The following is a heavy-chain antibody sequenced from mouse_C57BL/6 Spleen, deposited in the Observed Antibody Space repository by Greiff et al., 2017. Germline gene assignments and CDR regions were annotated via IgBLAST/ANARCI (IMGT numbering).Heavy chain of an antibody. CDR1: GYTFTSYD. D-gene: IGHD1-1*01. J-gene: IGHJ1*03. V-gene: IGHV1-85*01. CDR3: ARGGSSPHWYFDV. Sequence: QVQLKESGPELVKPGASVKLSCKASGYTFTSYDINWVKQRPGQGLEWIGWIYPRDGSTKYNEKFKGKATLTVDTSSSTAYMELHSLTSEDSAVYFCARGGSSPHWYFDVWGTGTTVTVSA. CDR2: IYPRDGST.